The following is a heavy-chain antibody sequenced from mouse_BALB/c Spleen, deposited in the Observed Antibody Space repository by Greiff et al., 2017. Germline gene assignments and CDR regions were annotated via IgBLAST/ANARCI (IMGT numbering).Heavy chain of an antibody. Sequence: VQLKESGPGLVKPSQSLSLTCSVTGYSITSGYYWNWIRQFPGNKLEWMGYISYSGSTYYNPSLKSRISITRDTSKNQYYLQLNSVTTEDTATYYCARYRYFDVWGAGTTVTVSS. CDR3: ARYRYFDV. CDR1: GYSITSGYY. CDR2: ISYSGST. V-gene: IGHV3-6*01. J-gene: IGHJ1*01.